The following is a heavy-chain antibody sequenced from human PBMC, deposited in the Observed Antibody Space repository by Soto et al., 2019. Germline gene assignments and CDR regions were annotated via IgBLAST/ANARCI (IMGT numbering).Heavy chain of an antibody. J-gene: IGHJ6*03. CDR1: GYTFTSYA. Sequence: QVQLVQSGAEVKKPGASVKVSCKASGYTFTSYAMHWVRQAHGQRLEWMGWINGGNGNTKYSQKYQGRDTITSDTSASTAYMELSSLRSEYTAVYYCASEGHILTGSPPRGDYYYMDVWGNGTTVTVSS. CDR2: INGGNGNT. D-gene: IGHD3-9*01. CDR3: ASEGHILTGSPPRGDYYYMDV. V-gene: IGHV1-3*01.